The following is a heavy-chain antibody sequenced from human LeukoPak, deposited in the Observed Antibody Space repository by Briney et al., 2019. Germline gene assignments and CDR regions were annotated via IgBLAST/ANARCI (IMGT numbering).Heavy chain of an antibody. CDR2: IIPIFGTA. V-gene: IGHV1-69*05. Sequence: VASVKVSCKASGGTFSSYAISWVRQAPGQGLEWMGGIIPIFGTANYAQKFQGRVTITTDESTSTAYMELSSLRSEDTAVYYCARVPITLGVTPHYYYGMDVWGQGTTVTVSS. CDR1: GGTFSSYA. D-gene: IGHD2-21*02. J-gene: IGHJ6*02. CDR3: ARVPITLGVTPHYYYGMDV.